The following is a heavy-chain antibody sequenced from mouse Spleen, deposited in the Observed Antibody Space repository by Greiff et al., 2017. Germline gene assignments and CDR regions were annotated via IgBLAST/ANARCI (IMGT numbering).Heavy chain of an antibody. CDR2: IDPSDSYT. CDR1: GYTFTSYW. D-gene: IGHD4-1*01. CDR3: AIANWYCDY. Sequence: QVQLQQPGAELVKPGASVKLSCKASGYTFTSYWMHWVKQRPGQGLEWIGEIDPSDSYTNYNQKFKGKATLTVDKSSSTAYMQLSSLTSEDSAVYYCAIANWYCDYWGQGTTLTVSS. V-gene: IGHV1-69*02. J-gene: IGHJ2*01.